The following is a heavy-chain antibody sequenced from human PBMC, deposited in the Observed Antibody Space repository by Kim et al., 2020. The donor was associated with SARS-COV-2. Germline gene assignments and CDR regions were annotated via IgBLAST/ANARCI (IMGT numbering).Heavy chain of an antibody. CDR2: ST. J-gene: IGHJ4*02. D-gene: IGHD3-10*01. Sequence: STYYTPSLKSRVTISVDTSKNQFSLKLSYVTAADTAVYYCARLWFGAFDYWGQGTLVTVSS. CDR3: ARLWFGAFDY. V-gene: IGHV4-39*01.